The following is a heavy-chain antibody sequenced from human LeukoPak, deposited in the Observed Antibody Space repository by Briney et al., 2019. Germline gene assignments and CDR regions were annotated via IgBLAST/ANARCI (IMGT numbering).Heavy chain of an antibody. D-gene: IGHD6-19*01. CDR2: IRYDGSNK. CDR3: AKTPVPYSSGWYALDY. CDR1: GFTFSSYC. V-gene: IGHV3-30*02. Sequence: GGSLRLSCAASGFTFSSYCMHWVRQAPGKGLEWVAFIRYDGSNKYYADSVKGRFTISRDNSKNTLYLQMNSLRAEDTAVYYCAKTPVPYSSGWYALDYWGQGTLVTVSS. J-gene: IGHJ4*02.